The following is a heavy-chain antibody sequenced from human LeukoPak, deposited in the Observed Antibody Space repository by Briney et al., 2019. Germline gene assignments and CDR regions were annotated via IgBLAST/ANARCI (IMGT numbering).Heavy chain of an antibody. CDR1: GYTFTGCY. V-gene: IGHV1-2*02. D-gene: IGHD6-13*01. CDR2: INPNSGGT. Sequence: ASVKVSCKASGYTFTGCYMHWVRQAPGQGLEWMGWINPNSGGTNYAQKFQGRVTMTRDTSISTAYMELSRLRSDDTAVYYCARLHYSSSWKRFDYWGQGTLVTVSS. J-gene: IGHJ4*02. CDR3: ARLHYSSSWKRFDY.